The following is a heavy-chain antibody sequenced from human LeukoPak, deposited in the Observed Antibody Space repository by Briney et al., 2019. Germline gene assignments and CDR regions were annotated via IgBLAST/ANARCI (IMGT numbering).Heavy chain of an antibody. J-gene: IGHJ6*03. Sequence: GESLKISCKGSGYSFTSYWIGWVRQMPGKGVEWMGIIYPGDSDTRYSPSFQGQVTISADKSIRTAYSQWISPKASDTDMYYCARHGGGYDSSGYYSYYYYMDVWGKGTTVTVSS. D-gene: IGHD3-22*01. CDR1: GYSFTSYW. CDR2: IYPGDSDT. V-gene: IGHV5-51*01. CDR3: ARHGGGYDSSGYYSYYYYMDV.